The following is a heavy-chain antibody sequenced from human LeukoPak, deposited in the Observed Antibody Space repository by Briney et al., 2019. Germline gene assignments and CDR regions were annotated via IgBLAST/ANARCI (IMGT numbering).Heavy chain of an antibody. CDR1: GFTFSSYA. J-gene: IGHJ4*02. CDR3: AKDPAVLEWLSDFDY. D-gene: IGHD3-3*01. CDR2: ISGSGGST. V-gene: IGHV3-23*01. Sequence: GGSLRLSCAASGFTFSSYAMSWVRQAPGKGLEWVSAISGSGGSTYYADSVKGRFTISRDNSKNTLYLQMNSLRAEDTAVYYCAKDPAVLEWLSDFDYWGQGTLVTVSS.